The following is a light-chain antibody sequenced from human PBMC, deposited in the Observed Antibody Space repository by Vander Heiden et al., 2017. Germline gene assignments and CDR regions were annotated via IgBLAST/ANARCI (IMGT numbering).Light chain of an antibody. CDR3: QAWDSSSVV. CDR1: KLGDKY. CDR2: QDS. Sequence: SYELTQPPSVSVSPGQTASIPCSGDKLGDKYACWYQQKPGQSPVLVIYQDSKRPSGIPERFSGSNSGNTATLTISGTQAMDEADYYCQAWDSSSVVFGGGTKLTAL. J-gene: IGLJ2*01. V-gene: IGLV3-1*01.